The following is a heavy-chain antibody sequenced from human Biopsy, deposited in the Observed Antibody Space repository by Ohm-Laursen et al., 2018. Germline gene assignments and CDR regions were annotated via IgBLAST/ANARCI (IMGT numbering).Heavy chain of an antibody. V-gene: IGHV4-59*08. Sequence: PSDTLSLTCTVSGDSINSSYWSWIRQPPGKGLEWIGFISNSGNTNYNPSLKSRVTISVDMSKNQISLKLGSVTVADTAVFYCARRGSGGRSFDYWGQGSLVTVSS. CDR3: ARRGSGGRSFDY. D-gene: IGHD2-15*01. CDR2: ISNSGNT. CDR1: GDSINSSY. J-gene: IGHJ4*02.